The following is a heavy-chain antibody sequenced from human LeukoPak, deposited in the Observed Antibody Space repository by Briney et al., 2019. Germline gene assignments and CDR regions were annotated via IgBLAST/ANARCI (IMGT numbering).Heavy chain of an antibody. V-gene: IGHV4-61*01. CDR3: ARDWMSRPFYSFASGSSRGHFDL. D-gene: IGHD3-10*01. CDR2: VYYSGST. J-gene: IGHJ2*01. Sequence: SETLSLTCSVSGGSVSSGSYYWSWIRQSPGQGLEWIGYVYYSGSTNYNPSLKSRVTISVDTSKNQFSLKLTSMTATDTAVYYCARDWMSRPFYSFASGSSRGHFDLWGRGTLVTVSS. CDR1: GGSVSSGSYY.